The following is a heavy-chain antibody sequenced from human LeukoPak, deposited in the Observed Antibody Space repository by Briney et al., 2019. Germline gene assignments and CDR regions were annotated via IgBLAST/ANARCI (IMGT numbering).Heavy chain of an antibody. CDR2: IYYSGST. Sequence: SETLSLTCTVSGGSISSYYWSWIRQPPGKELEWIGYIYYSGSTNYNPSLKSRVTISVDTSKNQFSLKLSSVTAADTAVYYCVRFLEWRGYYYGMDVWGQGTTVTVSS. J-gene: IGHJ6*02. CDR3: VRFLEWRGYYYGMDV. V-gene: IGHV4-59*08. D-gene: IGHD3-3*01. CDR1: GGSISSYY.